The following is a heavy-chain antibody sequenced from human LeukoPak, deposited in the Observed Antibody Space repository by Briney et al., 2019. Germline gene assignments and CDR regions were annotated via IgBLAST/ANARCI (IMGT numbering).Heavy chain of an antibody. V-gene: IGHV3-23*01. CDR3: ARDLAWGAFDY. Sequence: GGSLRLSCAASGFTFSRHGMNWVRQAPGKGVEWVSGISPSGDRTYYADSVKGRFTISRDDSRNTLSLQMNSLRVEDTAVYYCARDLAWGAFDYWGQGILVAVSS. J-gene: IGHJ4*02. CDR2: ISPSGDRT. CDR1: GFTFSRHG. D-gene: IGHD7-27*01.